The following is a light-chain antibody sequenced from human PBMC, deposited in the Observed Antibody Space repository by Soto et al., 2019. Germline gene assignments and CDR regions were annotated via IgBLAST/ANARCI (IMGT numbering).Light chain of an antibody. CDR1: QSVSSY. J-gene: IGKJ4*01. Sequence: EIVLTQSPATLSLSPGERATLSCRASQSVSSYLAWYQQKPGQAPRLLIYDASNWATGIPARFSGSGSGTDFSPPIISLEPEDFLIYYCHQRSYWPPVTFGGGTKVEIK. CDR2: DAS. CDR3: HQRSYWPPVT. V-gene: IGKV3-11*01.